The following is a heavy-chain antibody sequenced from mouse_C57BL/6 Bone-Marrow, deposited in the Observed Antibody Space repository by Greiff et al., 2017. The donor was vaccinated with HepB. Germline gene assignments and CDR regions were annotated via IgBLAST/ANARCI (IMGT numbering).Heavy chain of an antibody. CDR2: ISDGGSYT. CDR3: ARERVPAWFAY. D-gene: IGHD2-14*01. J-gene: IGHJ3*01. Sequence: EVKLMESGGGLVKPGGSLKLSCAASGFTFSSYAMSWVRQTPEKRLEWVATISDGGSYTYYPDNVKGRFTISRDNAKNNLYLQMSHLKSEDTAMYYCARERVPAWFAYWGQGTLVTVSA. CDR1: GFTFSSYA. V-gene: IGHV5-4*01.